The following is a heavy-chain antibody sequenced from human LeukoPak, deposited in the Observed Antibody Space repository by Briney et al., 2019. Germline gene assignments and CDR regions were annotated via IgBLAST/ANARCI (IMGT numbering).Heavy chain of an antibody. CDR1: GFTFTDYW. V-gene: IGHV3-7*01. D-gene: IGHD6-13*01. J-gene: IGHJ4*02. CDR2: IKRDGSEK. Sequence: GGSLRLSCAASGFTFTDYWMSWVRQAPGKGLEWVANIKRDGSEKYYVDSVKGRFTISRDNAKNSLYLQMNSLRTEDTAVYYCARGRGSWYGVYFDYWGQGTLVTVSS. CDR3: ARGRGSWYGVYFDY.